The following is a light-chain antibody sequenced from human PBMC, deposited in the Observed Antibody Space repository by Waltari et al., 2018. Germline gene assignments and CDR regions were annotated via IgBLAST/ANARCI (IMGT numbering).Light chain of an antibody. CDR3: QQYSTSPPT. CDR1: QSVLERSNSKNS. Sequence: DIVMTQSPDSLAVSLGERASITCKSSQSVLERSNSKNSLAWYQQKQGQRPKLLVYCASTRNSGVPDRFSVSGSGKDFTLIINSRQAEDVAVYFCQQYSTSPPTFGPGTRVDL. J-gene: IGKJ3*01. CDR2: CAS. V-gene: IGKV4-1*01.